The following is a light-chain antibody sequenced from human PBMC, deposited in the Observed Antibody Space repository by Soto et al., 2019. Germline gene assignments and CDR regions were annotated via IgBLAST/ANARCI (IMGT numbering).Light chain of an antibody. CDR2: EVS. J-gene: IGLJ2*01. CDR3: SSYAGSYTVV. V-gene: IGLV2-14*01. Sequence: QSALTQPASVSGSPGQSITISCTGTSSDVGAYNYVSWYLHHPGKAPKLMIYEVSNRPSGVSNRFSGSKSGNTASLTISGLQAGDEAEYYCSSYAGSYTVVFGGGTKVTVL. CDR1: SSDVGAYNY.